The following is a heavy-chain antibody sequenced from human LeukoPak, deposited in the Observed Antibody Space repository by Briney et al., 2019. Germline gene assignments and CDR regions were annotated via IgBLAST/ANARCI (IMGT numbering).Heavy chain of an antibody. CDR2: IIPIFGTA. CDR1: GGTFSSYA. Sequence: GASVKVSCKASGGTFSSYAISWVRQAPGQGLEWMGGIIPIFGTANYAQKFQGRVTITADESTSTAYMELSSLRSEDTAVYYCARSAGYSSGDYYFDYWGQGTLVTVSS. V-gene: IGHV1-69*13. CDR3: ARSAGYSSGDYYFDY. J-gene: IGHJ4*02. D-gene: IGHD6-19*01.